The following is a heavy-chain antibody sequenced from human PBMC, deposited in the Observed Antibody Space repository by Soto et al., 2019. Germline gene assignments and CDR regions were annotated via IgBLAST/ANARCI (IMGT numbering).Heavy chain of an antibody. CDR2: IYTSGST. CDR3: AREGWAVVVPAATGFDY. D-gene: IGHD2-2*01. CDR1: GGSISSYY. V-gene: IGHV4-4*07. J-gene: IGHJ4*02. Sequence: QVQLQESGPGLVKPSETLSLTCTVSGGSISSYYWSWIRQPAGKGLEWIGRIYTSGSTNYYPSLKSRVTMSVDTSKNQFSLKLSSVTAADTAVYYCAREGWAVVVPAATGFDYWGQGTLVTVSS.